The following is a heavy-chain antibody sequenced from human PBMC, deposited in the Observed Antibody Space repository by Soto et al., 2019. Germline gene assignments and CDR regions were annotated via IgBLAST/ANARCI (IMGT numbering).Heavy chain of an antibody. D-gene: IGHD2-2*01. CDR2: INHSGST. CDR1: GGSFSGYY. V-gene: IGHV4-34*01. CDR3: ARSPIKWGCSSTSCHRSPFFDY. J-gene: IGHJ4*02. Sequence: QVQLQQWGAGLLKPSETLSLTCAVYGGSFSGYYWSWIRQPPGKGLEWIGEINHSGSTNYNPSLKSRATISVDTSKIQCSLTLSSVTAADTAVYYCARSPIKWGCSSTSCHRSPFFDYWGRGTLVTVSS.